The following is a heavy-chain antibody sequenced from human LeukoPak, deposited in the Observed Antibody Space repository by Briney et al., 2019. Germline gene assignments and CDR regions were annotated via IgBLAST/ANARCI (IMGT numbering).Heavy chain of an antibody. J-gene: IGHJ3*02. V-gene: IGHV4-39*07. Sequence: PSETLSLTCTVSGGSISSSSYYWGWIRQPPGKGLEWIGSIYYSGSTYYNPSLKSRVTISVDTSKNQFSLKLSSVTAADTAVYYCAREGDYYDSSGYYRGAFDIWGQGAMVTVSS. CDR3: AREGDYYDSSGYYRGAFDI. CDR2: IYYSGST. CDR1: GGSISSSSYY. D-gene: IGHD3-22*01.